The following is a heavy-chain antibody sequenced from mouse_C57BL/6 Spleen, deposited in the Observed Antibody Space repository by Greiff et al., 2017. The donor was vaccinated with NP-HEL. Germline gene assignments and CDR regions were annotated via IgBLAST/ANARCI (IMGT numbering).Heavy chain of an antibody. J-gene: IGHJ4*01. CDR2: INPSNGGT. CDR1: GYTFTSYW. V-gene: IGHV1-53*01. D-gene: IGHD2-1*01. Sequence: VQLQQPGTELVKPGASVKLSCKASGYTFTSYWMHWVKQRPGQGLEWIGNINPSNGGTNYNEKFKSKATLTVDKSSSTAYMQLSSLTSEDSAVYYCAREGGNYPYYYAMDYWGQGTSVTVSS. CDR3: AREGGNYPYYYAMDY.